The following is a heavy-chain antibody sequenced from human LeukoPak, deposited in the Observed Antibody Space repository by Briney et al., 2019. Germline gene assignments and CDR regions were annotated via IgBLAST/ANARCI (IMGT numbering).Heavy chain of an antibody. J-gene: IGHJ3*02. CDR1: GFTFSSYS. D-gene: IGHD1-1*01. Sequence: GGSLRLSCAASGFTFSSYSMIRVRQAPGKGLEWVSLISSTSSYMYYADSVKGRFTISRDNARNSLYLQMNSLRAEDTAVYYCARDEYQTNAFDIWGQGTVVTVSS. CDR2: ISSTSSYM. V-gene: IGHV3-21*01. CDR3: ARDEYQTNAFDI.